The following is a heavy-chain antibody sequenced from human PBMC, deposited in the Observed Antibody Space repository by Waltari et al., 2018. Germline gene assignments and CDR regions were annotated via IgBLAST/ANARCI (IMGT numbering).Heavy chain of an antibody. CDR3: AGDRAIGLFFDY. CDR2: VHHSGKT. CDR1: GDSISGNYW. V-gene: IGHV4-4*02. J-gene: IGHJ4*02. Sequence: QVQLQESGQGLVKPSGTLSLPCAVSGDSISGNYWWSWVRQPPEKGLEWMGQVHHSGKTHYNPSLQSRVTISLDKPKNQFSLNLNSVTAADTAVYYCAGDRAIGLFFDYWGRGTLVTVSS. D-gene: IGHD2-2*01.